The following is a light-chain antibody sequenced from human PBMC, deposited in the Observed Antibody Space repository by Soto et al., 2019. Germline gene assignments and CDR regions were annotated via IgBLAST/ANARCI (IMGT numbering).Light chain of an antibody. Sequence: EIVLTQSPGTLSLSPGERATFSCRASQSVSNSSLAWYHQKPGQAPRLLLFAASRRATGIPDTFSGSGSGTDFTLTISRLEPEDLAVYYCQVYGNSPMYTFGQGTRLEIK. CDR1: QSVSNSS. CDR3: QVYGNSPMYT. J-gene: IGKJ2*01. V-gene: IGKV3-20*01. CDR2: AAS.